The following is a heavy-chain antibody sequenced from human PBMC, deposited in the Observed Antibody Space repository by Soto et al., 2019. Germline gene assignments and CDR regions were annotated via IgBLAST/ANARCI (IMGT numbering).Heavy chain of an antibody. CDR2: IGGSGSGT. J-gene: IGHJ4*02. CDR3: AKGGIFGVVIKE. V-gene: IGHV3-23*01. Sequence: VQLLESGGGLVQPGGSLRLSCAASGFNFSKYAMSWVRQAPGKGLEWVAAIGGSGSGTYYADSVKGRFAISRNNSNNTVFLQLNRLRAEDTAVYYCAKGGIFGVVIKEWGQGTLVTVSS. CDR1: GFNFSKYA. D-gene: IGHD3-3*01.